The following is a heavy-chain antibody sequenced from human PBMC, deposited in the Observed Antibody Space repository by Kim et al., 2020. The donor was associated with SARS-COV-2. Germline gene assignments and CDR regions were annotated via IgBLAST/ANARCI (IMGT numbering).Heavy chain of an antibody. CDR3: ARGSSSSWSPAEYFQH. J-gene: IGHJ1*01. Sequence: SETLSLTCTVSGGSVSSGSYYWSWIRQPPGKGLEWIGYIYYSGSTNYNPSLKSRVTISVDTSKNQFSLKLSSVTAADTAVYYCARGSSSSWSPAEYFQH. CDR1: GGSVSSGSYY. V-gene: IGHV4-61*01. CDR2: IYYSGST. D-gene: IGHD6-13*01.